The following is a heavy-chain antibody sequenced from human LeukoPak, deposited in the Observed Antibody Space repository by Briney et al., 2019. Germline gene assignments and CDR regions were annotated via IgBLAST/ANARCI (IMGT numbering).Heavy chain of an antibody. CDR2: IYYSGST. J-gene: IGHJ3*02. D-gene: IGHD2-15*01. V-gene: IGHV4-30-4*08. CDR1: GGSISSGGYY. CDR3: ARDCSGGSCYGAFDI. Sequence: SQTLSLTCTVSGGSISSGGYYWSWIRQHPGKGLEWIGYIYYSGSTYYNPSLKSRITISVDTSENRFSLKLSSVTATDTAVYYCARDCSGGSCYGAFDIWGQGTMVTVSS.